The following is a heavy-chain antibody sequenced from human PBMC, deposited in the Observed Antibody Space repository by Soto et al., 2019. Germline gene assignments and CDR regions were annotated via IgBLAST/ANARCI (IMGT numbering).Heavy chain of an antibody. J-gene: IGHJ4*02. Sequence: PSETLSLTCTVSGGSISSYYWSWIRQPPGKGLEWIGYIYYSGSTNYNPSLKSRVTISVDTSKNQFSLKLSSVTAADTAVYYCARAMAVTTTGLDHFDYWGQGTLVTVSS. V-gene: IGHV4-59*01. CDR1: GGSISSYY. D-gene: IGHD4-17*01. CDR3: ARAMAVTTTGLDHFDY. CDR2: IYYSGST.